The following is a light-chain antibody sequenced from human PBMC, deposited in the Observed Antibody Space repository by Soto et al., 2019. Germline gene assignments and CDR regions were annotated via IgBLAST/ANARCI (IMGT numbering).Light chain of an antibody. CDR1: QTISSW. V-gene: IGKV1-5*01. CDR2: DAS. Sequence: IQMTQSPSSLYASVGDRVTITCRPSQTISSWLAWYQQKPGRAPNLLIYDASSLESGVPSRFSGSGSGSEFTLTISSLQPDDFATYYCQQYSSYPWTFGQGTKVEIK. J-gene: IGKJ1*01. CDR3: QQYSSYPWT.